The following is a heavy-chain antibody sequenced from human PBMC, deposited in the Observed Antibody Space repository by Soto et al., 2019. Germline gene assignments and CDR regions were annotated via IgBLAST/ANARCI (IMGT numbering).Heavy chain of an antibody. V-gene: IGHV4-31*03. CDR1: GGPISSGGYY. CDR3: ARSYDFWSGYWFDP. J-gene: IGHJ5*02. D-gene: IGHD3-3*01. CDR2: IYYSGST. Sequence: SETLSLTCTVSGGPISSGGYYWSWIRQHPGKGLEWIGYIYYSGSTYYSPSLKSRVTISVDTSKNQFSLKLSSVTAADTAVYYCARSYDFWSGYWFDPWGQGTLVTVSS.